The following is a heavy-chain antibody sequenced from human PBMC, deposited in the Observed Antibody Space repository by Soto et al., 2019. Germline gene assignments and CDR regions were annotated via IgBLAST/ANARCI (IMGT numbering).Heavy chain of an antibody. CDR2: IYYSGST. CDR1: GGSISSGDYY. J-gene: IGHJ4*02. V-gene: IGHV4-30-4*01. CDR3: ARFYCSGGSCYLYYFDY. Sequence: PSETLSLTCTVSGGSISSGDYYWSWIRQPPGKGLEWIGYIYYSGSTYYNPSLKSRVTISVDTSKNQFSLKLSSVTAADTAVYYCARFYCSGGSCYLYYFDYWGQGTLVTVSS. D-gene: IGHD2-15*01.